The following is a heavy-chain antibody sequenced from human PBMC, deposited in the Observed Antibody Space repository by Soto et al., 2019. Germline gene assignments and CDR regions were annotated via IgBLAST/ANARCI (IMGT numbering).Heavy chain of an antibody. D-gene: IGHD5-12*01. Sequence: EVQLVESGGGLVQPGGSLRLSCAASGFTFSSSEMYWVRQAPGKGLEWISYIHPGGQTIFYAESVKGRFTISRDNAKHSVYLQMNSLRAEDTAVYFCAKGSIEYSASVDHWGQGTLVLVSS. CDR2: IHPGGQTI. CDR3: AKGSIEYSASVDH. V-gene: IGHV3-48*03. CDR1: GFTFSSSE. J-gene: IGHJ4*02.